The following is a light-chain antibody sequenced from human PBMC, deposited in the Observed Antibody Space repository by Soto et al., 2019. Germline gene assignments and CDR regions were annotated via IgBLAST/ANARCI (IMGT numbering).Light chain of an antibody. CDR3: QQRSNWPIT. CDR1: QSIVTY. V-gene: IGKV1-39*01. J-gene: IGKJ5*01. CDR2: AAS. Sequence: DIQMTQSPSSLSASVGDRVTITGRASQSIVTYLNWYHQKPGQAPKLLIYAASNLQSGVPSRFSGSGSGTDFTLTISSLEPEDFAVYYCQQRSNWPITFGQGTRLEI.